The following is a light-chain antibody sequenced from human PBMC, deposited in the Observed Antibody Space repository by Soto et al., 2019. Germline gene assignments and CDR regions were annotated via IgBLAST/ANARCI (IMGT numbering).Light chain of an antibody. CDR1: QSVSSY. CDR3: DQPSNWPLT. Sequence: EIVLTQSPATLSLSPGERVTLSFRASQSVSSYLAWSQQKPGQAPRLLIYDASNRATGIPATFSGSGSGTNFTLTYGSLAPEDFAVYYCDQPSNWPLTVGRGTKVESK. J-gene: IGKJ4*01. V-gene: IGKV3-11*01. CDR2: DAS.